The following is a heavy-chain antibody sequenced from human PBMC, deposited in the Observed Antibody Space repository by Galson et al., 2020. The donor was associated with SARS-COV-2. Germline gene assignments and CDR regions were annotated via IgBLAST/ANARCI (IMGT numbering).Heavy chain of an antibody. V-gene: IGHV1-24*01. J-gene: IGHJ3*01. D-gene: IGHD2-21*02. CDR3: TTKGRVDCEYDCHDGFDV. Sequence: GESLKISCKVSGHSLSELSMHWVRQAPGKGLEWMGGFDPEYMQPKYAQKFQGRVTMTEDPTSDTAYMELSSLRSDDTAVFYCTTKGRVDCEYDCHDGFDVWGQGTMVTVSS. CDR1: GHSLSELS. CDR2: FDPEYMQP.